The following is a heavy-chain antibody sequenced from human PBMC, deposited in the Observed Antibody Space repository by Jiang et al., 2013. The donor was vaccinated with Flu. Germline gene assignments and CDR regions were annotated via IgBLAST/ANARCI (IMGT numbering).Heavy chain of an antibody. Sequence: VQSGSELKKPGASVKVSCKASGYTFTSYAMNWVRQAPGQGLEWMGWINTNTGNPTYAQGFTGRFVFSLDTSVSTAYLQICSLKAEDTAVYYCARDKRVVAAKVRDWFDPWGQGALVTVSS. CDR3: ARDKRVVAAKVRDWFDP. D-gene: IGHD2-15*01. CDR1: GYTFTSYA. J-gene: IGHJ5*02. CDR2: INTNTGNP. V-gene: IGHV7-4-1*01.